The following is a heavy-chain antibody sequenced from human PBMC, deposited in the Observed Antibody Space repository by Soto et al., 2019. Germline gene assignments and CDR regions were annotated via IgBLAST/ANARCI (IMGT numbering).Heavy chain of an antibody. V-gene: IGHV1-2*02. Sequence: ASAKVSCTASRYTFTAYYMHLVRQAPGQGPEWMGWINLNSGGTAYAQKFQGRVTMTEDASTGTAYMELSSLRSEDTAVYYCATVGPYDSSGHYAYDAFAIWGQGTMVTVS. CDR1: RYTFTAYY. J-gene: IGHJ3*02. D-gene: IGHD3-22*01. CDR3: ATVGPYDSSGHYAYDAFAI. CDR2: INLNSGGT.